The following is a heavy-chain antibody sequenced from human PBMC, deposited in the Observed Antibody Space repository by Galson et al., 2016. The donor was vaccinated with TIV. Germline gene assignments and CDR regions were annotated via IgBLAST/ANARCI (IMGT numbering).Heavy chain of an antibody. CDR2: IIPLLGIG. D-gene: IGHD3-22*01. CDR1: GGTLSRFP. Sequence: SVKVSCKASGGTLSRFPVSWVRQAPGQGLEWMGRIIPLLGIGNHAQKFQNRVAITADRSTSAAYMELSSLKYEDTAVYYCAIYDSSGYYSAEFFQQWGQGTLLIVSS. J-gene: IGHJ1*01. CDR3: AIYDSSGYYSAEFFQQ. V-gene: IGHV1-69*02.